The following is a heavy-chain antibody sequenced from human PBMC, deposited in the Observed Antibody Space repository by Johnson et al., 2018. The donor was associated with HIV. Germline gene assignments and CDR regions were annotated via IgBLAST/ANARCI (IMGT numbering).Heavy chain of an antibody. CDR1: GFTFSNAW. CDR3: ATVVVITQDAVDI. Sequence: VQLVESGGGLVKPGGSLRLSCVASGFTFSNAWMSWVRQAPGKGLEWVGRIKGKTDGGTTDYAAPVKGRFTISRSESKNTLYLQMNSLKIEDTAVYYCATVVVITQDAVDIWGQGTMVTVSS. CDR2: IKGKTDGGTT. D-gene: IGHD3-22*01. J-gene: IGHJ3*02. V-gene: IGHV3-15*01.